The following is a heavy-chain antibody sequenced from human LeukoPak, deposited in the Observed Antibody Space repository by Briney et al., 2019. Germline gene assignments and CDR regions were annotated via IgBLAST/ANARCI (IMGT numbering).Heavy chain of an antibody. V-gene: IGHV3-30*02. CDR3: AKDLGLWFGEFDY. CDR2: IRYDGSKK. CDR1: GFTFSGYA. Sequence: GGSLRLSCAASGFTFSGYAMHWVRQAPGKGLEWVAFIRYDGSKKYYADSVKGRFTISRDNSKNALYLQMNSLRAEDTAVYYCAKDLGLWFGEFDYWGQGTLVTVSS. J-gene: IGHJ4*02. D-gene: IGHD3-10*01.